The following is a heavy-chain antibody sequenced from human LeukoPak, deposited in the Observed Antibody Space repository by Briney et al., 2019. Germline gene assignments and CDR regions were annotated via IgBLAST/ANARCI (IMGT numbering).Heavy chain of an antibody. Sequence: SETLSLTCTVSGGSISNSYYYWGWTRQPPGEALEWIGSIYYSGTTYYKPSLKSRVTISVDTSKNQFSLRLNSVTAADTAVYYCARSRAFNSGAFDPWGQGSLVTVSS. D-gene: IGHD1-26*01. CDR3: ARSRAFNSGAFDP. V-gene: IGHV4-39*07. CDR2: IYYSGTT. J-gene: IGHJ5*02. CDR1: GGSISNSYYY.